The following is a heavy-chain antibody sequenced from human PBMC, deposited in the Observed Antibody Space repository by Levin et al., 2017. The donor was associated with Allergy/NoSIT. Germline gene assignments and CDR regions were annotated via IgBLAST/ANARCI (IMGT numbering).Heavy chain of an antibody. CDR3: AKVWTGGADLWFGESEFDC. CDR1: GFTFSTYA. V-gene: IGHV3-23*01. Sequence: GGSLRLSCAASGFTFSTYAMNWVRQAPGKGLEWVSGIGGSGDSTYYADYVRGRFTISRDNSKNTLNLQMNSLRAEDTGVYYCAKVWTGGADLWFGESEFDCWGQGTLVTVAS. CDR2: IGGSGDST. D-gene: IGHD3-10*01. J-gene: IGHJ4*02.